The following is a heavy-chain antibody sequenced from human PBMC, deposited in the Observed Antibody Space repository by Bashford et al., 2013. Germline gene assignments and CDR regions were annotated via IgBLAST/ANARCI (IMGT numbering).Heavy chain of an antibody. D-gene: IGHD3-9*01. CDR1: GFTFSTYG. CDR3: ARDLSYYAVDV. Sequence: GGSLRLSCAASGFTFSTYGMHWVRQAPGKGLEWVAAIQSDGSKKYYADVVKGRFTISRDQSKNMVYVQMDSLRAEDTAVYHCARDLSYYAVDVWGQGTTVTVSS. CDR2: IQSDGSKK. J-gene: IGHJ6*02. V-gene: IGHV3-33*05.